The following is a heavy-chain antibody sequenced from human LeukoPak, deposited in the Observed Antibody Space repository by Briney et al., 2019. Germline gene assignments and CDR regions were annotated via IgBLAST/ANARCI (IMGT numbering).Heavy chain of an antibody. CDR3: ARDNGVVHGVYYMDV. D-gene: IGHD3-3*01. CDR1: GFTFSNYW. V-gene: IGHV3-7*01. CDR2: IKQDGSEK. J-gene: IGHJ6*03. Sequence: GGSLRPSCAASGFTFSNYWMTWVRQAPGKGLEWVADIKQDGSEKLYVKSVRGRFTISRDNAKMSLFLQMNSLRAEDTAVYYCARDNGVVHGVYYMDVWGKGTTVTVS.